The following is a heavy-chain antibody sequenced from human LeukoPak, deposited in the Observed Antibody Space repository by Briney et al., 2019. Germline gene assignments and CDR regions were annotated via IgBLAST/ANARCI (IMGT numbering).Heavy chain of an antibody. V-gene: IGHV3-7*01. J-gene: IGHJ6*03. CDR1: GFTFSSYW. CDR3: AREARYYYYYMGV. CDR2: IKQDGSEK. Sequence: GGSLRLSCAASGFTFSSYWMSCVRQAPGKGLEWVANIKQDGSEKYYVDSVKGRFTISRDNAKNSLYLQMNSLRAEDTAVYYCAREARYYYYYMGVWGKGTTVTVSS.